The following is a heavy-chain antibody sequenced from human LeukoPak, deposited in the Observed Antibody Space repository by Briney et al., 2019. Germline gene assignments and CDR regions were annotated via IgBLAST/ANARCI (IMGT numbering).Heavy chain of an antibody. CDR1: GYTFTGYY. V-gene: IGHV1-2*02. CDR3: ASASSGWYLGGY. CDR2: INPNSGGT. Sequence: ASVKVSCKASGYTFTGYYMHWVRQAPGQGLEWMGWINPNSGGTNYAQKFQGRVTMTRDTSIGTAYMELSRLRSDDTAVYYCASASSGWYLGGYWGQGTLVTVSS. D-gene: IGHD6-19*01. J-gene: IGHJ4*02.